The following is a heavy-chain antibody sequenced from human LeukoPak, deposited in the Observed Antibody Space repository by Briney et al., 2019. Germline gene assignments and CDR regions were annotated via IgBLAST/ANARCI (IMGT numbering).Heavy chain of an antibody. CDR2: ISFSGSNT. D-gene: IGHD6-13*01. Sequence: GGSLRLSCAASGFTFSSYAMSWVRQAPGKGLEWVSAISFSGSNTYYADSVKGRFTISRDNSKNTLYLQMNSLRAEDTAVYYCARDSSSYPDYWGQGTLVTVSS. CDR3: ARDSSSYPDY. V-gene: IGHV3-23*01. CDR1: GFTFSSYA. J-gene: IGHJ4*02.